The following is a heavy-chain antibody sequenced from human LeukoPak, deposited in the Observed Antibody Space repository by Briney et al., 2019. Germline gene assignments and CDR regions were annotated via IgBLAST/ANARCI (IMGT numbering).Heavy chain of an antibody. CDR1: GYTFTSYD. D-gene: IGHD3-3*01. Sequence: ASVKVSCKASGYTFTSYDINWVRQATGQGLEWMGWMNPNSGNTGYAQKFQGRVTMTRNTSISTAYMELSSLRSEDTAVYYCASRANYDFWRVLSRETDAFDIWGQGTMVTVSS. V-gene: IGHV1-8*01. CDR2: MNPNSGNT. J-gene: IGHJ3*02. CDR3: ASRANYDFWRVLSRETDAFDI.